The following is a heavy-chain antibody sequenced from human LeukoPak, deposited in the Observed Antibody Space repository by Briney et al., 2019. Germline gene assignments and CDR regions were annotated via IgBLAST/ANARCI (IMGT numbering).Heavy chain of an antibody. Sequence: GGSLRLSCAASGFTFSSYSMNWVRQAPGKGLEWVSSISSSSSYIYYADSVKGRFTISRDNAKNSLYLQMNSLRAEDTAVYYCANEGHPYSSSWYGKGVPPRVYYYYYGMDVWGQGTTVTVSS. CDR3: ANEGHPYSSSWYGKGVPPRVYYYYYGMDV. CDR1: GFTFSSYS. D-gene: IGHD6-13*01. V-gene: IGHV3-21*01. CDR2: ISSSSSYI. J-gene: IGHJ6*02.